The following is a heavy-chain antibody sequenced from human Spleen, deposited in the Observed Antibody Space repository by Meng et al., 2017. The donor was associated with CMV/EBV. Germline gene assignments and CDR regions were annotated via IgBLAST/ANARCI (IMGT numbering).Heavy chain of an antibody. V-gene: IGHV1-18*01. CDR3: ARAGHYYDSSGYHY. D-gene: IGHD3-22*01. Sequence: ASVKVSCKASGYTFTTSGIGWVRQAPGQGLQWMGWISTYNANTIFAQKLQGRLTMTTDTSTSTAYMELRSLRSDDTAVYYCARAGHYYDSSGYHYWDQGTLVTVSS. CDR1: GYTFTTSG. J-gene: IGHJ4*02. CDR2: ISTYNANT.